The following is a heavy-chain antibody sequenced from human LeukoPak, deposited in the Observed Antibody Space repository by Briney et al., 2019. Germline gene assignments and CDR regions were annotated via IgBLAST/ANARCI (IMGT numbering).Heavy chain of an antibody. CDR2: IYSGGST. Sequence: GRSLRLSCTASGYIFSDHGMHWVRQAPGKGLEWVSVIYSGGSTYYADSAKGRFTISRDNSKNTLYLQMNSLRAEDTAVYYCARERGYSGNDVFDSWGQGTLVTVSS. D-gene: IGHD1-26*01. CDR3: ARERGYSGNDVFDS. J-gene: IGHJ4*02. V-gene: IGHV3-66*01. CDR1: GYIFSDHG.